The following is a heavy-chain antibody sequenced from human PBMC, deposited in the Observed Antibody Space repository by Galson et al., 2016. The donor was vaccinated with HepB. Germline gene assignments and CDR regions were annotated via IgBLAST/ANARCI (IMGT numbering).Heavy chain of an antibody. CDR3: AKEALLLHIVVVTATRGYFDY. J-gene: IGHJ4*02. CDR1: GFTFSSYA. CDR2: ISGPGWST. Sequence: SLRLSCAAPGFTFSSYAMSWVRQAPGKGLKWVSAISGPGWSTFYADSVKGRFTISRDNSKNTLYLQMNSLRAEDTAVYYCAKEALLLHIVVVTATRGYFDYWGQGTLVTVSS. D-gene: IGHD2-21*02. V-gene: IGHV3-23*01.